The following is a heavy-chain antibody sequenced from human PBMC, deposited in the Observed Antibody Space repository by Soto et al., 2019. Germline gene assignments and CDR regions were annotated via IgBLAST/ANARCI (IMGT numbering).Heavy chain of an antibody. CDR2: IYHSGST. D-gene: IGHD5-12*01. CDR1: GVSISSSNL. CDR3: ASGYSGYDAFDI. J-gene: IGHJ3*02. Sequence: SETLSLTCAVSGVSISSSNLWSWVRQPPGKGLEWIGEIYHSGSTNYNPSLKSRVTISVDKSKNQFSLKLSSVTAADTAVYYCASGYSGYDAFDIWGQGTMVTVSS. V-gene: IGHV4-4*02.